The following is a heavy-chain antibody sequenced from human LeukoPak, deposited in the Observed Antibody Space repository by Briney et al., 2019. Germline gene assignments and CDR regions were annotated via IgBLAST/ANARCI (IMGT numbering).Heavy chain of an antibody. J-gene: IGHJ4*02. CDR2: ISSSGSTI. CDR1: GFTFSDYY. CDR3: GRDRYYYDSGGYAFDY. Sequence: GGSLRLSCAASGFTFSDYYMSWIRQAPGKGLEWVSYISSSGSTIYYADSVKGRFTISRDNAKNSLYLQMNSLRAEDTAVYYWGRDRYYYDSGGYAFDYGGKGPLVTVS. V-gene: IGHV3-11*01. D-gene: IGHD3-22*01.